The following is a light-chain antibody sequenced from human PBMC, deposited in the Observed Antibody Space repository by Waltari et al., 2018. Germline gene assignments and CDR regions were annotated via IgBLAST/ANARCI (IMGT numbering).Light chain of an antibody. CDR3: QQYYYTPWT. CDR1: QSLLYSSNNNNY. Sequence: DIVMAQSPDYLVVSVGEWVTIHCKSSQSLLYSSNNNNYLAWYQQKPGQAPKLLIYWAFTRESGVPNRFSGSGSGTDFTLTINGLQAEDVAVYYCQQYYYTPWTFGQGTKVEIK. CDR2: WAF. V-gene: IGKV4-1*01. J-gene: IGKJ1*01.